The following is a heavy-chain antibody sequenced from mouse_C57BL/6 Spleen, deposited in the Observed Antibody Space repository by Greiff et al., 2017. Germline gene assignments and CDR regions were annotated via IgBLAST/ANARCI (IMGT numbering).Heavy chain of an antibody. CDR2: IDPSDSYT. Sequence: VQLQQPGAELVMPGASVKLSCKASGYTFTSYCMHWVKQRPGQGLEWIGEIDPSDSYTNYNQKFKGKSTLTVDKSSSTAYMQLSSLTSEDSAVYYCASSTGTGYYFDYWGQGTTLTVSS. J-gene: IGHJ2*01. D-gene: IGHD4-1*02. CDR3: ASSTGTGYYFDY. V-gene: IGHV1-69*01. CDR1: GYTFTSYC.